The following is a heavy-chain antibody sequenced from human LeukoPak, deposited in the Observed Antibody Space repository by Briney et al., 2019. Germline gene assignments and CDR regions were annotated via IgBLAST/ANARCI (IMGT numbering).Heavy chain of an antibody. CDR3: ARDQSDIVVVSGWFDP. Sequence: GASVKVSCKASGYTFTGYYMHWVRQAPGQGLEWMGWINPNSGGTNYAQKFQGRVTMTRDTSISTAYMELSRLRSDDTAVYYYARDQSDIVVVSGWFDPWGQGTLVTVSS. J-gene: IGHJ5*02. CDR2: INPNSGGT. V-gene: IGHV1-2*02. CDR1: GYTFTGYY. D-gene: IGHD2-2*01.